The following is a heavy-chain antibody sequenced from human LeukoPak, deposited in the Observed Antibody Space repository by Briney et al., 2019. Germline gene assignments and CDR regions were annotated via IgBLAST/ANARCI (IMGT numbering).Heavy chain of an antibody. V-gene: IGHV4-59*01. CDR3: ARDLDDYYDSSGPNWYFDL. Sequence: KPSETLSLTCTVSGGSISSYYWSWIRQPPGKGLEWIGYIYYSGSTNYNPSLKSRVTISVDTSKNQFSLKLSSVTAADTAVYHCARDLDDYYDSSGPNWYFDLWGRGTLVTVSS. CDR2: IYYSGST. CDR1: GGSISSYY. D-gene: IGHD3-22*01. J-gene: IGHJ2*01.